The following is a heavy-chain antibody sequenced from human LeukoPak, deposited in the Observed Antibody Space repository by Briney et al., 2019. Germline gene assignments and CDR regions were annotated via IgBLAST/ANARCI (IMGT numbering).Heavy chain of an antibody. V-gene: IGHV3-33*01. CDR1: GFIFSDYG. CDR3: ARFHAEAFDY. J-gene: IGHJ4*02. CDR2: IWFDGSNK. Sequence: GGSLRLSCAASGFIFSDYGMQWIRQAPGKGLEWVAVIWFDGSNKYYADSLKGRFTISRDNSKNTLYLQMNSLSAEDTAVYYCARFHAEAFDYWGQGTLVTVSS.